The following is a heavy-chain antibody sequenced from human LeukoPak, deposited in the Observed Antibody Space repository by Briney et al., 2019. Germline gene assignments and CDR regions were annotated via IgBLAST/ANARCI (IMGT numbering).Heavy chain of an antibody. Sequence: GGSLRLSCAASGFTFSNAWMSWVRQAPGKGLEWVGRIKSKTDGGTTDYAAPVKGRFTISRDDSKNTLYLQMNSLKTEDRAVYYCTTDQRVGATRVDYWGQGTLVTVS. J-gene: IGHJ4*02. CDR2: IKSKTDGGTT. V-gene: IGHV3-15*01. CDR3: TTDQRVGATRVDY. D-gene: IGHD1-26*01. CDR1: GFTFSNAW.